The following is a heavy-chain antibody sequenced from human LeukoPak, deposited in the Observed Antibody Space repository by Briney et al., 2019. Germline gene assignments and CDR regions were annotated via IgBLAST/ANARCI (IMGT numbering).Heavy chain of an antibody. J-gene: IGHJ4*02. V-gene: IGHV3-23*01. D-gene: IGHD3-3*01. CDR2: ISGSGGST. Sequence: GGSLRLSCAASGFTFSSYAMSWVRQAPGKGLEWVSAISGSGGSTYYADSVKGRFTISRDNSKNTLYLQMNSLRAEDTAVYYCAKDTPYDFWSGYYGYFDYWGQGTLVTVSS. CDR3: AKDTPYDFWSGYYGYFDY. CDR1: GFTFSSYA.